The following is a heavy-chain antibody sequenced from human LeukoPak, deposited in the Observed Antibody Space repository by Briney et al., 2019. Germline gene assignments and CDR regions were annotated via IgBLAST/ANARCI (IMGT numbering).Heavy chain of an antibody. CDR2: IYYSGST. V-gene: IGHV4-39*07. Sequence: PSETLSLTCTVSGGSISSSSYYWGWIRQPPGKGLEWIGSIYYSGSTYYNPSLKSRVTISVDTSKDQFSLKLSSVTAADTAVYYCAKDRTLRRITVWGQGTMVTVSS. CDR3: AKDRTLRRITV. J-gene: IGHJ3*01. D-gene: IGHD3-10*01. CDR1: GGSISSSSYY.